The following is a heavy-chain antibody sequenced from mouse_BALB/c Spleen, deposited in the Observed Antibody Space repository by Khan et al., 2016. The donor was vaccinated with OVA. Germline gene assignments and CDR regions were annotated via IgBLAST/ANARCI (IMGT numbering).Heavy chain of an antibody. J-gene: IGHJ4*01. V-gene: IGHV2-6-5*01. D-gene: IGHD1-1*02. CDR1: GFSLTDYG. CDR3: AKLLWSHYYAMDY. Sequence: NESGPGLVAPSQSLSITCTVSGFSLTDYGVGWIRQPPGKGLEWLGVIWGGGTTYYNSVLKSRLSISKDNSKSQVFLKMNSLQTDDTAMYYCAKLLWSHYYAMDYWGQGTSVTVSS. CDR2: IWGGGTT.